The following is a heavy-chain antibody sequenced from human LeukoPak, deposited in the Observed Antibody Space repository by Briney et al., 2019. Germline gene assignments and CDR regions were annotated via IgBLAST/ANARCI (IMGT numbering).Heavy chain of an antibody. CDR2: ISSSSSYI. J-gene: IGHJ6*02. Sequence: GGSLRLSCAASGFTFSSYSMNWVRQAPGKGLEWVSSISSSSSYIYYADSVKGRFTISRDNAKNSLYLQMNSLRAEDTAVYYCARRYCSGGSCYGDYYGMDVWGQGTTVTVSS. D-gene: IGHD2-15*01. CDR3: ARRYCSGGSCYGDYYGMDV. CDR1: GFTFSSYS. V-gene: IGHV3-21*01.